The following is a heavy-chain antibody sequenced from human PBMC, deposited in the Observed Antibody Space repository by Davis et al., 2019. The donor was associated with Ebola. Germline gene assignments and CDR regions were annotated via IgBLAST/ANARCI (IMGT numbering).Heavy chain of an antibody. CDR1: GFSFSDYG. J-gene: IGHJ4*02. CDR2: VSVPGLT. Sequence: GESLKISCPASGFSFSDYGMSWVRQAPGKGLEWVSEVSVPGLTHYADPVKGRFTISRDISKNILFLEMKSLRAEDTAIYYFTSSYASSSGDYWGQGTLVTVSS. CDR3: TSSYASSSGDY. V-gene: IGHV3-23*01. D-gene: IGHD6-6*01.